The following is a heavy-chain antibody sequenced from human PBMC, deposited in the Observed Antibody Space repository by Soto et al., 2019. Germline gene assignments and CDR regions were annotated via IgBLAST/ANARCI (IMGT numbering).Heavy chain of an antibody. CDR1: GFTFSNYP. CDR3: AKVRGGRKPWGFDY. Sequence: GGSLRLSCAASGFTFSNYPMTWVRQAPGNGLEWVSGISGSAISTYYADSVKGRFTISRDNSKNTVYLQMNRLRAEDTAVYYCAKVRGGRKPWGFDYWGQGALVTVSS. V-gene: IGHV3-23*01. D-gene: IGHD3-16*01. J-gene: IGHJ4*02. CDR2: ISGSAIST.